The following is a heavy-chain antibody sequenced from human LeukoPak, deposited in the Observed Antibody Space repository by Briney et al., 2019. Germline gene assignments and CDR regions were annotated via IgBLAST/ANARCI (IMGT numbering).Heavy chain of an antibody. CDR2: INPNSGGT. Sequence: ASVKVSCKTSGYTFTGQYLHWVRQAPGQGLEWMGWINPNSGGTKSAQKFQGRVIMTRDTSISTAYMELRSLRSEDTAVYYCARDLESDYYDSSGLMGHAFDIWGQGTMVTVSS. D-gene: IGHD3-22*01. CDR1: GYTFTGQY. V-gene: IGHV1-2*02. J-gene: IGHJ3*02. CDR3: ARDLESDYYDSSGLMGHAFDI.